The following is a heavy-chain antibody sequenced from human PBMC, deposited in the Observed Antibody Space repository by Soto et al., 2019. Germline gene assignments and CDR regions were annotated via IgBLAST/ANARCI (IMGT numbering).Heavy chain of an antibody. CDR2: ISGSGGST. D-gene: IGHD1-26*01. V-gene: IGHV3-23*01. J-gene: IGHJ4*02. CDR3: AKDLADGSYLGGGAFDY. Sequence: GGSLRLSCAASGFTFSSYAMSWVRQAPGKGLEWVSAISGSGGSTYYADSVKGRFTISRDNSKNTLYLQMNSLRAEDKAVYYCAKDLADGSYLGGGAFDYWGQGTLVTVSS. CDR1: GFTFSSYA.